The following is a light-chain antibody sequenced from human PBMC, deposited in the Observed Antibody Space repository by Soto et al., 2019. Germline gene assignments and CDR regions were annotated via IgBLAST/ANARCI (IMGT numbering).Light chain of an antibody. J-gene: IGKJ1*01. CDR3: QQFDSSPWT. V-gene: IGKV3-20*01. Sequence: EIVLTQSPGTLSLSPGERATLSCRASQSVSSNLAWYQQKPGQAPRLLIYGASTRATGIPGRFSGSGSETDFTLTISRLEPEDFAVYYCQQFDSSPWTFGQGTKVDIK. CDR2: GAS. CDR1: QSVSSN.